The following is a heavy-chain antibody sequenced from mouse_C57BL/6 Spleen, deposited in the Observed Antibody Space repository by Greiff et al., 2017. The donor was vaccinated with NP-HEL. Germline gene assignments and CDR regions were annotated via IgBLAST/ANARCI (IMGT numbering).Heavy chain of an antibody. CDR3: ARERVLRGFDY. Sequence: QVQLKQSGPELVKPGASVKISCKASGYAFSSSWMNWVKQRPGKGLEWIGRIYPGDGDTNYNGKFKGKATLTADKSSSTAYMQLSSLTSEDSAVYCCARERVLRGFDYWGQGTTLTVSS. D-gene: IGHD1-1*01. CDR1: GYAFSSSW. V-gene: IGHV1-82*01. J-gene: IGHJ2*01. CDR2: IYPGDGDT.